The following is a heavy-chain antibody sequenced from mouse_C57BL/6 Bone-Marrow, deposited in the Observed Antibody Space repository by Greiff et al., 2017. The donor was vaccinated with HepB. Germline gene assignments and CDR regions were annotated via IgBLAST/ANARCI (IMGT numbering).Heavy chain of an antibody. CDR1: GYTFTSYW. CDR2: IDPSDSYT. Sequence: QVQLQQPGAELVKPGASVKLSCKASGYTFTSYWMQWVKQRPGQGLEWIGEIDPSDSYTNYNQKFKGKATLTVDTSSSTAYMQLSSLASEDSAVYYCARGLWGFDYWGKGTTLTVSS. D-gene: IGHD1-1*02. V-gene: IGHV1-50*01. CDR3: ARGLWGFDY. J-gene: IGHJ2*01.